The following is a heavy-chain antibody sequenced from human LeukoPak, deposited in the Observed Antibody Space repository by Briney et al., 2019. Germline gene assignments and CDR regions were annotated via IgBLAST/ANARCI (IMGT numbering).Heavy chain of an antibody. D-gene: IGHD1-1*01. Sequence: VASVKVSCKASGGTFSSYAISWVRQAPGQGLEWMGRIIPILGIANYAQKFQGRVTITADKSTSTAYMELSSLRSEDTAVYYCARDLGGTPTFYYYYGMDVWGQGTTVTVSS. CDR3: ARDLGGTPTFYYYYGMDV. CDR2: IIPILGIA. J-gene: IGHJ6*02. CDR1: GGTFSSYA. V-gene: IGHV1-69*04.